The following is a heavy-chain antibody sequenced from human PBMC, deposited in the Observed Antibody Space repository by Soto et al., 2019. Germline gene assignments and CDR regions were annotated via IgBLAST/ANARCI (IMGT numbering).Heavy chain of an antibody. D-gene: IGHD3-3*01. CDR2: IYYSGST. CDR3: ARSIFGRRWLQDY. CDR1: GGSISSYY. J-gene: IGHJ4*02. Sequence: SETLSLTCTVSGGSISSYYWSWIRQPPGKGLEWIGYIYYSGSTNYNPSLKSRVTISVDTSKNQFSLKLSSVTAADTAVYYCARSIFGRRWLQDYWGQGTMVTVSS. V-gene: IGHV4-59*08.